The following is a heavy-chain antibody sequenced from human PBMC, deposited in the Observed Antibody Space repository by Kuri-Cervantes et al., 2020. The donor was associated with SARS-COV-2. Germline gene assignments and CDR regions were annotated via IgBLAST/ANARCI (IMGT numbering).Heavy chain of an antibody. V-gene: IGHV3-33*08. Sequence: GESLKISCAASGFSFSSYNMNWVRQAPGKGLEWVAVIWYDGSNKYYADSVKGRFTISRDNSKNTLYLQMNSLRAEDTAVYYCARVKRGDIVVVPAAIFSYYYYGMDVWGQGTTVTVSS. CDR1: GFSFSSYN. D-gene: IGHD2-2*01. CDR3: ARVKRGDIVVVPAAIFSYYYYGMDV. CDR2: IWYDGSNK. J-gene: IGHJ6*02.